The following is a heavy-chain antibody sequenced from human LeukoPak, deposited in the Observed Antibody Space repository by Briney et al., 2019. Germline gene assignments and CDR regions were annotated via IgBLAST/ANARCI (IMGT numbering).Heavy chain of an antibody. J-gene: IGHJ4*02. Sequence: GGSLRLSCEGPEMFFNTWSLSWVRQAPGKGLGCIAYIGSSGSTIYYADSVKGRFTISRDNAKNSVHLQMNTLRDEDTAIYFCAGVYDASGYYRTPIDKWGQGTLVAVAS. CDR1: EMFFNTWS. D-gene: IGHD3-3*01. V-gene: IGHV3-48*02. CDR2: IGSSGSTI. CDR3: AGVYDASGYYRTPIDK.